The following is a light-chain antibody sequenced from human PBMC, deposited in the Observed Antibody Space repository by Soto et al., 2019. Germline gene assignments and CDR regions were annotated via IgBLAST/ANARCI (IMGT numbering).Light chain of an antibody. V-gene: IGKV3-15*01. CDR3: QQYNNWPTWT. CDR1: QSVSNY. CDR2: GAS. Sequence: EILLTQSPATLSLSPGERATLSCGASQSVSNYLAWYQQKPGQAPRLLIYGASTRATGIPARFSGSGSGTEFTLTISSLKSEDFAVYYCQQYNNWPTWTFGQGTKVDIK. J-gene: IGKJ1*01.